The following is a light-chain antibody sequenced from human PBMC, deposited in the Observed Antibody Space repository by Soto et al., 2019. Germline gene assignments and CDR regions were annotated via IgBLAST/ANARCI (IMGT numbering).Light chain of an antibody. CDR2: GNT. J-gene: IGLJ1*01. V-gene: IGLV1-40*01. Sequence: QSVLTQPPSVSGAPGQRVTISCTGSSSDIGANSDVHWYQQLTGAAPKLLIYGNTNRPSGVSDRFSASKSGTSASLAITGLQAEDEADYYCQSYDNSLSGFYVFGTGTKVTV. CDR1: SSDIGANSD. CDR3: QSYDNSLSGFYV.